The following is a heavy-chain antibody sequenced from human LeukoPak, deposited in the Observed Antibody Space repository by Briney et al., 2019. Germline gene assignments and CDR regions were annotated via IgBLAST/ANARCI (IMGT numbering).Heavy chain of an antibody. CDR2: INPNSGGT. Sequence: ASVKVSCKASGYTFTGYYMHWVRQAPGQGLEWMGWINPNSGGTNYAQKFQGRVTMTRDTSISPAYMELSRLRSEDTAVYYCAREIPEYSGYGDFGGFPPYYFDYWGQGTLVTVSS. CDR3: AREIPEYSGYGDFGGFPPYYFDY. V-gene: IGHV1-2*02. CDR1: GYTFTGYY. J-gene: IGHJ4*02. D-gene: IGHD5-12*01.